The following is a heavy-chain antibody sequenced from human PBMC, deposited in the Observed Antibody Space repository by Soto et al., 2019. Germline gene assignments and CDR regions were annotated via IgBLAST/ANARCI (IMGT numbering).Heavy chain of an antibody. D-gene: IGHD3-3*01. Sequence: EVQLVESGGGLVQPGGSLRLSCAASGFTFSSYEMNWVRQAPGKGLEWVSYISSSGSDIYYADSVKGRFTISRDYAKKSLHLQMNSLRVEDTAVYYCAREEGVFGVVIIGWFDPWGQGTLVTVSS. CDR1: GFTFSSYE. CDR2: ISSSGSDI. CDR3: AREEGVFGVVIIGWFDP. J-gene: IGHJ5*02. V-gene: IGHV3-48*03.